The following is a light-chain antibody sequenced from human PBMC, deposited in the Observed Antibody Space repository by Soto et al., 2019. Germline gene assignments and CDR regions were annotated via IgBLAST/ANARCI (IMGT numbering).Light chain of an antibody. Sequence: QSVLTQPPSASGTPGQRVTISCSGSSSNIGSNFIYWYQQLPGTAPKLLIYRNNERPSGVPDRFSGSKSGTSASLAISGLRYEDEADYHCAAWDDSLSGVVFGGGTKVTVL. J-gene: IGLJ2*01. V-gene: IGLV1-47*01. CDR3: AAWDDSLSGVV. CDR2: RNN. CDR1: SSNIGSNF.